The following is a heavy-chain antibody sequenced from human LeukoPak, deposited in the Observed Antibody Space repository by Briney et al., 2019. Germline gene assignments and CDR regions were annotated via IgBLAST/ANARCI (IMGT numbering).Heavy chain of an antibody. V-gene: IGHV3-73*01. Sequence: GGSLKLSCAASGFTFSGSVMHWVRQASGKGLEWVARIRTKANNYATAFAASVKGRFTISRDDSKNTAYLQVNSLKTEDTAVYYCTSPKGDSSCYGMDVWGQGTTVTASS. J-gene: IGHJ6*02. CDR2: IRTKANNYAT. CDR1: GFTFSGSV. CDR3: TSPKGDSSCYGMDV.